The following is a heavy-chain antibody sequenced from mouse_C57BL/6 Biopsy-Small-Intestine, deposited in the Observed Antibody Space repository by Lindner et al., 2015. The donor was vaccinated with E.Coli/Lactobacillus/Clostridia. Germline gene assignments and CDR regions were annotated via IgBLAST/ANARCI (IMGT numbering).Heavy chain of an antibody. D-gene: IGHD2-3*01. CDR2: IWGVGST. V-gene: IGHV2-6*01. J-gene: IGHJ3*01. Sequence: VQLQESGPGLVAPSQSLSITCTVSGFSLTSFGVDWVRQSPGKGLEWLGVIWGVGSTNYNSALKSRLSISKDNSKSQVFLEMNSLQTDDTAIYYCASARGDGSFAYWGQGTLVTVSA. CDR1: GFSLTSFG. CDR3: ASARGDGSFAY.